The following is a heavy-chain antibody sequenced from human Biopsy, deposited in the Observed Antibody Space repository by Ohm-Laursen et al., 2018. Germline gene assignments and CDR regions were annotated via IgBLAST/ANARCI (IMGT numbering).Heavy chain of an antibody. CDR3: TRGGYYYDSLAYYYWFDP. CDR2: INVKTGDT. Sequence: GASVSASCTASGYTFTGYHVHWARQAPGQGLEWMGWINVKTGDTNYAQKFQGRVTMTRDTSISTAYVDLSSLRSADTAVYYCTRGGYYYDSLAYYYWFDPWGQGTLVTVSS. J-gene: IGHJ5*02. V-gene: IGHV1-2*02. D-gene: IGHD3-22*01. CDR1: GYTFTGYH.